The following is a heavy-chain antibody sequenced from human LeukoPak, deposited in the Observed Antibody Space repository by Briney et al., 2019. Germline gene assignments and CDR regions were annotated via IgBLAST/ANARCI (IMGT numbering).Heavy chain of an antibody. D-gene: IGHD3-22*01. CDR3: ARDLKYGSGYPDAFDI. CDR2: IYYSGST. CDR1: GGSISSYY. Sequence: SETLSLTCAVSGGSISSYYWSWIRQPPGKGLEWIGDIYYSGSTNYNPSLKSRVTISVDTSKNQFSLKLSSVTAADTAVYYCARDLKYGSGYPDAFDIWGQGTMVTVSS. J-gene: IGHJ3*02. V-gene: IGHV4-59*01.